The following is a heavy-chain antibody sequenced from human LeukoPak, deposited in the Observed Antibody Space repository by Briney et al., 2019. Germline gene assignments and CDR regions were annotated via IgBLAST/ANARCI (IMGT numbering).Heavy chain of an antibody. V-gene: IGHV4-39*01. CDR2: IYYSGST. CDR3: ARRGGYSGYGPFDY. CDR1: GFTFSSYA. D-gene: IGHD5-12*01. J-gene: IGHJ4*02. Sequence: PGGSLRLSCAASGFTFSSYAMSWVRQAPGKGLEWIGSIYYSGSTYYNPSLKSRVTISVDTSKNQFSLKLSSVTAADTAVYYCARRGGYSGYGPFDYWGQGTLVTVSS.